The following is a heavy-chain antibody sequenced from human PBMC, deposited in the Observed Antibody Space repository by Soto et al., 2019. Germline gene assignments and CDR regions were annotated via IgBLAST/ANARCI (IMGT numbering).Heavy chain of an antibody. Sequence: SETLSLTCTVSGGSISYEYYHLTWIRQSPGKGLEWIGYIHYSGSIYYNPSLKSRVTISVDTSKNQFSLKLSSVTAADTAVYYCARDKGNDDSSGYRYNWFDPWGQGTLVTVSS. V-gene: IGHV4-30-4*08. CDR3: ARDKGNDDSSGYRYNWFDP. J-gene: IGHJ5*02. CDR2: IHYSGSI. D-gene: IGHD3-22*01. CDR1: GGSISYEYYH.